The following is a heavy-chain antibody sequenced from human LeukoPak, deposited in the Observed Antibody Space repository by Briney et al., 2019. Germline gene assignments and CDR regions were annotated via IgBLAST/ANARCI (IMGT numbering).Heavy chain of an antibody. V-gene: IGHV4-59*01. CDR1: GCSISSYY. J-gene: IGHJ4*02. CDR2: IYYSRST. Sequence: PSETLSLTCTVYGCSISSYYWSWIRQPPGKGLEWFGYIYYSRSTNYNPTLKSGVTISVDTSKKQFSLKLSSVTAADAAVYYCARVAAAGTYYFDYWGQGTLVTVSS. CDR3: ARVAAAGTYYFDY. D-gene: IGHD6-13*01.